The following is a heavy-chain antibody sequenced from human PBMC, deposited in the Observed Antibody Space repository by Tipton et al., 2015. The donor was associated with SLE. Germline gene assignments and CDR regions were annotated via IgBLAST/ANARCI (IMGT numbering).Heavy chain of an antibody. D-gene: IGHD5-24*01. CDR2: ISSDGGNR. J-gene: IGHJ4*02. V-gene: IGHV3-30-3*01. Sequence: QVQLVQSGGGVVQPGRSLRLSCAASGFTFSSCAMHWVRQAPGKGLEEVAAISSDGGNRYSADSVKGRFTISRDNSKNTLYLEMNSLRAEDTAVYYCARAGDGYSEIPSPIDFWGQGTLVTVSS. CDR1: GFTFSSCA. CDR3: ARAGDGYSEIPSPIDF.